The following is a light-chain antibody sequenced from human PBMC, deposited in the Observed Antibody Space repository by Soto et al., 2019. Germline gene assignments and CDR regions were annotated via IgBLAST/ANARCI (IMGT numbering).Light chain of an antibody. J-gene: IGKJ3*01. CDR3: QHYGASPGA. Sequence: EVVLTQSPGTLSLSPGERGALSCRASQTISRNAVAWYQQRPGQAPTLLIYDVSSRATGIPDRFSGSGYRTDFTLTISRLEPEDCAVYYCQHYGASPGAFGPGTKVDIK. V-gene: IGKV3-20*01. CDR1: QTISRNA. CDR2: DVS.